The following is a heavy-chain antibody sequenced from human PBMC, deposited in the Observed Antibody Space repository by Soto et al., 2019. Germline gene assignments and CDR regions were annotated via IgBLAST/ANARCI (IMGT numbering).Heavy chain of an antibody. Sequence: SETLSLTYSVSGASVSSGSFYWSWIRQPPGKGLEWIGFIYNNETFNYNPSLKSRVTLSVDTSKHQFSLKLSSVTAADTAVYYCARVPLRYSSSHNFDSWGQGALVTVSS. J-gene: IGHJ4*02. CDR3: ARVPLRYSSSHNFDS. D-gene: IGHD6-19*01. CDR1: GASVSSGSFY. CDR2: IYNNETF. V-gene: IGHV4-61*01.